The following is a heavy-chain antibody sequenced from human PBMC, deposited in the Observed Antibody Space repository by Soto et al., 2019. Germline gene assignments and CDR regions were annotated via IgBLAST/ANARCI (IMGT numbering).Heavy chain of an antibody. V-gene: IGHV4-59*01. J-gene: IGHJ4*02. CDR1: GGSISCSY. CDR2: VYYTGST. D-gene: IGHD6-19*01. Sequence: SETLSLTCSVSGGSISCSYGSWIRQSPGKGLEWLGYVYYTGSTNYSPSLRSRVSISVDTSKNEFSLRLSSVTAADTAVYFCARSVAVPGAHIDYWGQGTQVTVSS. CDR3: ARSVAVPGAHIDY.